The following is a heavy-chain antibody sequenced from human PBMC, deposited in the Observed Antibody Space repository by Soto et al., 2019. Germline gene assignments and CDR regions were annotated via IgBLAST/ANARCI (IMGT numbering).Heavy chain of an antibody. D-gene: IGHD3-9*01. J-gene: IGHJ4*02. Sequence: GASVKVSCKASGYTFTGYYMLWVRQAPGQGLEWMGWINPNSGGTNYAQKFQGWVTMTRDTSISTAYMELSRLRSDDTAVYYCARGGLILRYFDWSSKSGFDYWGQGTLVTVSS. CDR2: INPNSGGT. CDR3: ARGGLILRYFDWSSKSGFDY. CDR1: GYTFTGYY. V-gene: IGHV1-2*04.